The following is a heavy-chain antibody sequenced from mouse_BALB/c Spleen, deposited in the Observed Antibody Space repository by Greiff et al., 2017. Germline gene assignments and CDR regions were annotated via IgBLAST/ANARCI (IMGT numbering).Heavy chain of an antibody. CDR2: ISYSGST. Sequence: EVKLLESGPSLVKPSQTLSLTCSVTGDSITSGYWNWIRKFPGNKLEYMGYISYSGSTYYNPSLKSRISITRNTSKNQYYLQLNSVTTEDTATYYCARLRGNTVVATDYFDYWGQGTTLTDSS. CDR1: GDSITSGY. D-gene: IGHD1-1*01. V-gene: IGHV3-8*02. CDR3: ARLRGNTVVATDYFDY. J-gene: IGHJ2*01.